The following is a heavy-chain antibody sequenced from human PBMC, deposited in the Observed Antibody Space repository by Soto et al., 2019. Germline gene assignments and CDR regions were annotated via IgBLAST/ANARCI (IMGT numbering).Heavy chain of an antibody. D-gene: IGHD3-22*01. J-gene: IGHJ6*02. CDR2: ISYDGSNK. V-gene: IGHV3-30-3*01. CDR3: ARDRMIVVVIEEGPEYYYYGMDV. CDR1: GFTFSSYA. Sequence: GGSLRLSCAASGFTFSSYAMHWVRQAPGKGLEWVAVISYDGSNKYYADSVKGRFTISRDNSKNTLYLQMNSLRAEDTAVYYCARDRMIVVVIEEGPEYYYYGMDVWGQGTTVTVSS.